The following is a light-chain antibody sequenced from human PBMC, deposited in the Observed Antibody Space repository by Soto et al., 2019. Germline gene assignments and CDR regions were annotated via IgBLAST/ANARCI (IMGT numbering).Light chain of an antibody. CDR2: DVS. CDR3: GSFAASNNLL. J-gene: IGLJ2*01. V-gene: IGLV2-8*01. CDR1: GSDVGGYNY. Sequence: QSALTQPPSASGSPGQLVTISCTGTGSDVGGYNYVSWYQQHPGKAPKLVIFDVSRRPSGVPDRFSGSKSGNTASLTVSGLQAEDEADYYCGSFAASNNLLFGRGTQLTVL.